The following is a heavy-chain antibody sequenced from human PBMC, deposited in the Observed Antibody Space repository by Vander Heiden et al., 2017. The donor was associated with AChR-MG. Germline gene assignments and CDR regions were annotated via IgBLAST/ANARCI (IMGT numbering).Heavy chain of an antibody. CDR3: ARDRNCSGGSCYSSPNWFDP. J-gene: IGHJ5*02. CDR2: IIPSLGIA. V-gene: IGHV1-69*04. Sequence: QVQLVQSGAEVKKPGSSVKVSCKASGGTFSSYAISWVRQAPGQGLEWMGRIIPSLGIANYAQKFQGRVTITADKSTSTAYMELSSLRSEDTAVYYCARDRNCSGGSCYSSPNWFDPWGQGTLVTVSS. D-gene: IGHD2-15*01. CDR1: GGTFSSYA.